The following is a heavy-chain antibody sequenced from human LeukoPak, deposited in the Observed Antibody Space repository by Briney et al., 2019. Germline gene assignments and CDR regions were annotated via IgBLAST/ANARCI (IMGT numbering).Heavy chain of an antibody. CDR2: IRQDGNQK. J-gene: IGHJ4*02. CDR3: ARGGGKDYDEIDY. Sequence: GSLRLSCAASGFTFSTYWMTRVRQAPGKGLEWVANIRQDGNQKSYGDSVRGRFTISRDNAKNSLYLQMNSLRAEDTAVYYCARGGGKDYDEIDYWGQGTLVTVSS. V-gene: IGHV3-7*01. CDR1: GFTFSTYW. D-gene: IGHD3-16*01.